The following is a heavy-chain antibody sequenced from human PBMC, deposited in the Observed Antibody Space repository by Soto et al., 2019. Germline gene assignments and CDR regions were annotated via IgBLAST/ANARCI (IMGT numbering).Heavy chain of an antibody. CDR3: ARVYRSSLYY. CDR1: GYTFSSYD. CDR2: TNPNSGNT. V-gene: IGHV1-8*01. J-gene: IGHJ4*02. Sequence: SVKVSCKASGYTFSSYDINWVRQSTGQGLEWMAWTNPNSGNTGYAQKFQGRVTMTRNTSISTAYMELSSLRSEDTAVYYCARVYRSSLYYWGQGTLVTV. D-gene: IGHD6-13*01.